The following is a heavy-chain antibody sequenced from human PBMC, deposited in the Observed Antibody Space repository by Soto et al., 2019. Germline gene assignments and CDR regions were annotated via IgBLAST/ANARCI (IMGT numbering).Heavy chain of an antibody. V-gene: IGHV1-69*01. CDR3: ARSGYSYGPNFD. Sequence: QALLVQSGAEVKKPGSSVKVSCKASRDTFSTSGFSWVRQAPGQGLEWMGGIIPIFGTANYAQNFQGRVTITADESTGTVYMDLSSLRSEDTAVYYCARSGYSYGPNFDWGQGTLVTVSS. D-gene: IGHD5-18*01. J-gene: IGHJ4*02. CDR2: IIPIFGTA. CDR1: RDTFSTSG.